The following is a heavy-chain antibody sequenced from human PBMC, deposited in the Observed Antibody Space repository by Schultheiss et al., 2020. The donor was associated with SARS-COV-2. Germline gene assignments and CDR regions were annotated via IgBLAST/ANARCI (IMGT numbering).Heavy chain of an antibody. CDR3: ARLYSSSSSMDYYYYGMDV. Sequence: SETLSLTCTVSGGSISSGSYYWSWIRQPPGKGLEWIGSIYYSGSTYYNPSLKSRVTISVDTSKNQFSLKLSSVTAADTAVYYCARLYSSSSSMDYYYYGMDVWGQGTTVTVSS. V-gene: IGHV4-39*01. CDR2: IYYSGST. J-gene: IGHJ6*02. CDR1: GGSISSGSYY. D-gene: IGHD6-6*01.